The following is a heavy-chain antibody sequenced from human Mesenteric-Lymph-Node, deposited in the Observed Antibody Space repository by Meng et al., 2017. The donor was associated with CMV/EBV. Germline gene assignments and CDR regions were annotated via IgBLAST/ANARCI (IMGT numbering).Heavy chain of an antibody. D-gene: IGHD3-10*01. Sequence: SRFTFNTYTMNWARQAPGKGLEWVSSITSSSTYLSYADSVKGRFIISRDDAKNSLYLQMNSLRAEDTAVYYCTRDLYGSGGDWFDPWGQGTLVTVSS. CDR2: ITSSSTYL. CDR1: RFTFNTYT. CDR3: TRDLYGSGGDWFDP. J-gene: IGHJ5*02. V-gene: IGHV3-21*01.